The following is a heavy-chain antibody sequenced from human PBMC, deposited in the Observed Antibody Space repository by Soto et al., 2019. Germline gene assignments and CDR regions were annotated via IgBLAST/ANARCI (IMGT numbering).Heavy chain of an antibody. V-gene: IGHV4-59*01. CDR2: IYYSGST. CDR3: AKIAAAGTDYYYYYGMDV. D-gene: IGHD6-13*01. J-gene: IGHJ6*02. Sequence: PSETLSLTCTVSGGSISSYYWSWIRQPPGKGLEWIGYIYYSGSTNYNPSLKSRVTISVDTSKNQFSLKLSSVTAADTAVYYCAKIAAAGTDYYYYYGMDVWGQGNTVTVSS. CDR1: GGSISSYY.